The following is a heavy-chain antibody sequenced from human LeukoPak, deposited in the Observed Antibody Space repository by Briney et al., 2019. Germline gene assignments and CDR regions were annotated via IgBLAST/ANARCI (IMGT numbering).Heavy chain of an antibody. CDR1: GFTFSRYA. J-gene: IGHJ4*02. CDR2: INDNGGRT. V-gene: IGHV3-64D*09. CDR3: VKSDNIVGATYFDY. Sequence: GGSLRLSCSASGFTFSRYAMHWVRQAPGKGLEYVSGINDNGGRTHYGDSVKGRFSISRDNSKNTLHLQMSTLRAEDTALYYCVKSDNIVGATYFDYWGQGTLVTVSS. D-gene: IGHD1-26*01.